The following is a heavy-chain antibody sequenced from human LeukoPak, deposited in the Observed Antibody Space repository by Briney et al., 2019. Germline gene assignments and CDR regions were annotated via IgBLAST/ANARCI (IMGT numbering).Heavy chain of an antibody. CDR2: INPNSGNT. V-gene: IGHV1-8*01. J-gene: IGHJ4*02. CDR1: GYTFTSYD. Sequence: ASVKVSCKASGYTFTSYDIHWVRQATAQGREWMGWINPNSGNTGYAQKFQGRVTMNRNTSISTAYMELSSLRSEDTAVYYCARDSSEYYYDSSGYSTQYFDYWGQGTLVTVSS. CDR3: ARDSSEYYYDSSGYSTQYFDY. D-gene: IGHD3-22*01.